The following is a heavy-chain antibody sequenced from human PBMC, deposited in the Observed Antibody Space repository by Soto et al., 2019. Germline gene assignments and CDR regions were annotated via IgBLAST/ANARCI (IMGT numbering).Heavy chain of an antibody. D-gene: IGHD6-6*01. CDR2: IKQDGSEK. Sequence: PGGSLRLSCAASGFTFSSYWMSWVRQAPGKGLEWVANIKQDGSEKYYVDSVKGRFTISRDNAKNSLYLQMNSLRAEDTAVYYGARQQLGGLSPFDYWGQGTLVTVSS. CDR3: ARQQLGGLSPFDY. V-gene: IGHV3-7*01. J-gene: IGHJ4*02. CDR1: GFTFSSYW.